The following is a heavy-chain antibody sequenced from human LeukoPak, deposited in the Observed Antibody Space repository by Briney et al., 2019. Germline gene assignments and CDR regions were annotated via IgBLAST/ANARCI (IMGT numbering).Heavy chain of an antibody. V-gene: IGHV3-21*01. CDR1: GFTFSSYS. D-gene: IGHD3-9*01. Sequence: GGSLRLSCAASGFTFSSYSMNWVRQAPGKGLEWVSSISSSSSYIYYADSVKGRFTISRDNAKNSLYLQMNSLRVEDTAVYYCARGPPHYDILTGYSDYWGQGTLVTVSS. CDR2: ISSSSSYI. CDR3: ARGPPHYDILTGYSDY. J-gene: IGHJ4*02.